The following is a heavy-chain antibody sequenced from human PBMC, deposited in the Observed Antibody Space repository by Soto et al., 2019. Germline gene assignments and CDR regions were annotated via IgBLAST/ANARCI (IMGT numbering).Heavy chain of an antibody. V-gene: IGHV4-59*08. CDR2: IYYSGST. CDR3: ARAYYDRSGYAVDP. D-gene: IGHD3-22*01. CDR1: GGTFGDLY. J-gene: IGHJ5*02. Sequence: ETLCVPKAVVGGTFGDLYWRWIRQPPGKGLEWIGYIYYSGSTNYNPSLKSRVTISVDTSNNQFSLKLSSVTAADTAVYYCARAYYDRSGYAVDPWGQGTLVTVS.